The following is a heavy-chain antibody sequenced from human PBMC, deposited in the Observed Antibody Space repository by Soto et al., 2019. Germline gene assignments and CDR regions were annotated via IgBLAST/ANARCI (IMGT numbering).Heavy chain of an antibody. CDR1: GGSISSYY. V-gene: IGHV4-59*08. Sequence: PSETLSLTCTVSGGSISSYYWSWIRQPPGKGLEWIGYIYYSGNTNYNPSLKSRVTISVDTSKNQFSLKLSSVTAADTAVYYCARRYGYSFDYWGQGTLDTVSS. J-gene: IGHJ4*02. D-gene: IGHD1-1*01. CDR3: ARRYGYSFDY. CDR2: IYYSGNT.